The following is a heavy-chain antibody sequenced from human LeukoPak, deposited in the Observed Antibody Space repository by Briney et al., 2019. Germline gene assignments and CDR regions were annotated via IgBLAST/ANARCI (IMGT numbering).Heavy chain of an antibody. Sequence: GGSLRLSCAVSGFTFSGFWMSWSRQAPGKGLEWVASINSDGSEGYYADVVKGRFTISRDNAKNSLYLQINSLRAEDTAVYYCAKDYSSSWWFHYWGQGTLVTVSS. CDR1: GFTFSGFW. D-gene: IGHD6-13*01. CDR2: INSDGSEG. CDR3: AKDYSSSWWFHY. J-gene: IGHJ4*02. V-gene: IGHV3-7*03.